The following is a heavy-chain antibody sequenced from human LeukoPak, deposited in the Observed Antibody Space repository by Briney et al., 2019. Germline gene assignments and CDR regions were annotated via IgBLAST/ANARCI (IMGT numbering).Heavy chain of an antibody. V-gene: IGHV3-23*01. Sequence: GGSLRLSCAASGFTFSSYAMSWVRQAPGKGLEWVSSISGSGGSTYYADSVKGRFTISRDNPKNTLYLQMNSLRAEDTAVYYCAKDLFRLLRFWGQGTLVTVSS. CDR3: AKDLFRLLRF. CDR1: GFTFSSYA. J-gene: IGHJ4*02. CDR2: ISGSGGST. D-gene: IGHD5-12*01.